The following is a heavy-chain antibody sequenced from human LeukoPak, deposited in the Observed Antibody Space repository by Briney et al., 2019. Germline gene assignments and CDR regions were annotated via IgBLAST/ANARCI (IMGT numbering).Heavy chain of an antibody. CDR1: GFIFSNYV. D-gene: IGHD1-1*01. Sequence: GGSLRLSCAASGFIFSNYVVSWVRQAPGKGLEWVSVISGSGGEINYAASVKGRFTISRDNSKNTLYLQMNSLRAEDTAVYHCAKAPGTATAARYFEYWGQGTLVTVSS. CDR3: AKAPGTATAARYFEY. V-gene: IGHV3-23*01. J-gene: IGHJ4*02. CDR2: ISGSGGEI.